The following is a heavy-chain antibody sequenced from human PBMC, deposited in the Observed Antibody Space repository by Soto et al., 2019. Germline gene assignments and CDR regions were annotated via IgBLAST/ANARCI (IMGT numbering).Heavy chain of an antibody. D-gene: IGHD6-6*01. CDR2: INAHSGGT. CDR1: GFSFTGYY. J-gene: IGHJ5*02. V-gene: IGHV1-2*02. Sequence: SVEVSFKASGFSFTGYYIHWLRQAPGQGLEWMGWINAHSGGTEYAQKFQGRVTLTRDTSIATAYLTLTSLTSDDTALYYCAKDLTRQLAYWLDPWGQGTQVTVSS. CDR3: AKDLTRQLAYWLDP.